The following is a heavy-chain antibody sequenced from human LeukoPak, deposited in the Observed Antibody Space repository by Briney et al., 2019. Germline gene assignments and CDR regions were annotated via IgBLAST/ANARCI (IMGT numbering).Heavy chain of an antibody. Sequence: SETLSLTCAVSGYSISSGYYWGWIRQPPGKGLEWIGSIYHSGSTYYNPSLKSRVTISVDTSKNQFSLKLSSVTAADTAVYYCARGRLYAPSDYWGQGTLVTVSS. D-gene: IGHD2-8*01. V-gene: IGHV4-38-2*01. CDR3: ARGRLYAPSDY. J-gene: IGHJ4*02. CDR1: GYSISSGYY. CDR2: IYHSGST.